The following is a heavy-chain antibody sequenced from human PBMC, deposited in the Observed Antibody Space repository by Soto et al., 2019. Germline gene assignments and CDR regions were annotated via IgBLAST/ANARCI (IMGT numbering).Heavy chain of an antibody. J-gene: IGHJ4*02. V-gene: IGHV3-23*01. D-gene: IGHD2-15*01. CDR2: IDGSGGDT. CDR1: GFTFSSYA. Sequence: EVRLLESGGGLVQPGGSLRLSCAASGFTFSSYAMGWVRQAPGKGLEWVSGIDGSGGDTSFAYSVKGRFTISRDNYENTLYLHMNSLRAEDTARYYCAKEIVAAAYVETSPFDFWGQGTLVTVSS. CDR3: AKEIVAAAYVETSPFDF.